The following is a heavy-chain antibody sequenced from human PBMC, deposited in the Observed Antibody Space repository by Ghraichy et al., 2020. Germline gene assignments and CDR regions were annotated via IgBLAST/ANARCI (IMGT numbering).Heavy chain of an antibody. CDR1: GFTFSNYW. D-gene: IGHD3-10*01. J-gene: IGHJ4*02. CDR3: GSISGSGSYSGYYFDY. Sequence: GGSLRLSCVASGFTFSNYWMSWVSQAPGKGLEWVSNIKQDGSEKYYLDSVKGRFNISRVNGKNSLYLQMNSLRAEDTAVYYCGSISGSGSYSGYYFDYWGQGTLVTVSS. CDR2: IKQDGSEK. V-gene: IGHV3-7*01.